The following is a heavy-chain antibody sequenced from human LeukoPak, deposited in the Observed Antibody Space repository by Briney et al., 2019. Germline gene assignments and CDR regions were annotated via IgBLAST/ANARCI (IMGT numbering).Heavy chain of an antibody. V-gene: IGHV3-33*08. D-gene: IGHD3-3*01. CDR3: ARDRDYDFWSGYPWFDP. J-gene: IGHJ5*02. CDR1: GFTFSTYA. CDR2: IWYDGSNK. Sequence: PGGSLRLSCAASGFTFSTYAMSWVRQAPGKGLEWVAVIWYDGSNKYYADSVKGRFTISRDNSKNTLYLQMNSLRAEDTAVYYRARDRDYDFWSGYPWFDPWGQGTLVTVSS.